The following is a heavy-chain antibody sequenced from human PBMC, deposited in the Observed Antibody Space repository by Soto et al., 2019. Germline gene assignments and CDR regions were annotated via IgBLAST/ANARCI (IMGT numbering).Heavy chain of an antibody. CDR1: GGSISSSSYY. CDR3: ARQVTSGTSLYYFDY. D-gene: IGHD1-7*01. CDR2: IYYSGST. V-gene: IGHV4-39*07. J-gene: IGHJ4*02. Sequence: AETLSLTCTVSGGSISSSSYYWGWIRQPPGKGLEWIGSIYYSGSTNYNPSLKSRVTISVDTSKNQFSLKLSSVTAADTAVYYCARQVTSGTSLYYFDYWGQGTLVTVSS.